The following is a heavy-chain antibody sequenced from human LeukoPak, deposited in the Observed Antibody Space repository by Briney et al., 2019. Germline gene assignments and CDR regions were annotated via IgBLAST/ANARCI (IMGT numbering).Heavy chain of an antibody. CDR1: GFPFDRYW. D-gene: IGHD3-16*01. CDR2: IKHDGSEK. V-gene: IGHV3-7*01. J-gene: IGHJ4*02. CDR3: ARQPIYEAYFDF. Sequence: GGSLRLSCVASGFPFDRYWMSWVRQAPGKGLEWVANIKHDGSEKNFVDSVKGRFTISRDNAENSLFLQMNSLRADDTAVYFCARQPIYEAYFDFWGQGALVTVSS.